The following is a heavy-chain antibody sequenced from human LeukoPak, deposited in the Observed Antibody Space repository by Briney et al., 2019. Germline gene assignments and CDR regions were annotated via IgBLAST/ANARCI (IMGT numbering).Heavy chain of an antibody. CDR1: GGTFSSYA. Sequence: GASVKVSCKASGGTFSSYAISWVRQAPGQGLEWMGGIIPIFGTANYAQKFQGRVTITADESTSTAYMELSSLRSEDTAVYYCARGVDDSEDWFDPWGQGTPVTVSS. CDR3: ARGVDDSEDWFDP. CDR2: IIPIFGTA. J-gene: IGHJ5*02. D-gene: IGHD4-11*01. V-gene: IGHV1-69*13.